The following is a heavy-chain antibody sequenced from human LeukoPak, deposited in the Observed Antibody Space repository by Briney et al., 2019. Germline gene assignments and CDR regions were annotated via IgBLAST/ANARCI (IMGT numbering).Heavy chain of an antibody. J-gene: IGHJ3*02. Sequence: SETLSLTCTVSGGSISSSSYYWGWIRQPPGKGLEWIGSIYYSGSTYYNPSLKSRVTISVDTSKNQFSLKLNSVTPEDTAVYYCVRGGQGDGHSADEAFDIWGQGTMVTVSA. CDR1: GGSISSSSYY. CDR3: VRGGQGDGHSADEAFDI. CDR2: IYYSGST. V-gene: IGHV4-39*01. D-gene: IGHD5-18*01.